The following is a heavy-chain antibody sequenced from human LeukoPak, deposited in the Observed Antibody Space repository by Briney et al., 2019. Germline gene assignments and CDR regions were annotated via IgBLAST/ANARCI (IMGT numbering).Heavy chain of an antibody. Sequence: VASVKVSCKASGGTFSSYAISWVRQAPGQGLEWMGGIIPIFGTANYAQKFQGRVTITADKSTSTAYMELSSLRSEDTAVYYCARARGSPYSSSWYYFDYWGQGTLVTVSS. D-gene: IGHD6-13*01. V-gene: IGHV1-69*06. J-gene: IGHJ4*02. CDR2: IIPIFGTA. CDR1: GGTFSSYA. CDR3: ARARGSPYSSSWYYFDY.